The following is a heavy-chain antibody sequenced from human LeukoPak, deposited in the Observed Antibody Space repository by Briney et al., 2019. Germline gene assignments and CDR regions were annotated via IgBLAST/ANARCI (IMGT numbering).Heavy chain of an antibody. CDR2: IYYSGTT. V-gene: IGHV4-59*08. J-gene: IGHJ4*02. CDR1: GGSISSYY. D-gene: IGHD6-19*01. Sequence: SETLSLTCTVSGGSISSYYWSWIRQPPGKGLEWIGYIYYSGTTNYNPSLKSRVTISVDTSKNQFSLKLSSVTAADTAVYYCARQRDIAVAGTSYFDHWGQGTLVTVS. CDR3: ARQRDIAVAGTSYFDH.